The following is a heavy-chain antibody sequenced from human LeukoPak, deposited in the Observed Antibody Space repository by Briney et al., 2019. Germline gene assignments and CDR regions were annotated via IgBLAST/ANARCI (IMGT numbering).Heavy chain of an antibody. D-gene: IGHD3-10*01. V-gene: IGHV4-39*01. CDR2: IYYSGSP. CDR3: ARHVGFITMVRGVINNNWFDP. CDR1: GGSISSSSYY. Sequence: PSETLSLTCTVSGGSISSSSYYWGWIRQPPGKGLEWIGSIYYSGSPYYNPSLKSRVTISVDTSKKQFSLKLSSVTAADTAVYYCARHVGFITMVRGVINNNWFDPWGQGTLVTVSS. J-gene: IGHJ5*02.